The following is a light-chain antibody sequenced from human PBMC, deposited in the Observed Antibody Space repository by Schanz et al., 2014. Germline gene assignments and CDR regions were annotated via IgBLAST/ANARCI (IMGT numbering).Light chain of an antibody. Sequence: QSALTQPPSASGSPGQSVTISCTGTSSDVGDYNYVSWYQQHPGKAPKLMIYEVSKRPSGVPDRFSGSKSGSSASLAISGLRSEDEAAYYCAAWDDSLNILVFGGGTKLTVL. CDR1: SSDVGDYNY. CDR3: AAWDDSLNILV. J-gene: IGLJ2*01. V-gene: IGLV2-8*01. CDR2: EVS.